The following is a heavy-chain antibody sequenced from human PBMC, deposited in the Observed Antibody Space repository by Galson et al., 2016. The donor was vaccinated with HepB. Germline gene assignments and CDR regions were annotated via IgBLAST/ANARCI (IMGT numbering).Heavy chain of an antibody. CDR1: RFTLTTYA. V-gene: IGHV3-33*01. J-gene: IGHJ3*02. CDR2: IWFDGINK. Sequence: SLRLSCATSRFTLTTYAIHWVRQAPGKGLEWLAVIWFDGINKFYADSVKGRFTISRDDSKNTVYLQMNSLRVEDTAVYYCARSPPPATPTAGSLDIWGQGTVLTVPS. CDR3: ARSPPPATPTAGSLDI.